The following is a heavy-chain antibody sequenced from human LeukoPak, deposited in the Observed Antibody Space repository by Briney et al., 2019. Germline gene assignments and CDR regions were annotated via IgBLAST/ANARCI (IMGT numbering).Heavy chain of an antibody. J-gene: IGHJ4*02. CDR1: GFTFSSYA. V-gene: IGHV3-23*01. Sequence: GGSLRLSCAASGFTFSSYAMSWVRQAPGKGLEWVSAISGSGGSPYYADSVKGRFTISRDNSKNTLYLQMNSLRAEDTAVYYCANGRVLRYFDWPLDYWGQGTLVTVSS. D-gene: IGHD3-9*01. CDR2: ISGSGGSP. CDR3: ANGRVLRYFDWPLDY.